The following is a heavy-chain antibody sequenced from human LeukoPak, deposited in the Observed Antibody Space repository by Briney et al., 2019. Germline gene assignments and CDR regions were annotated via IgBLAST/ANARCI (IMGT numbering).Heavy chain of an antibody. CDR3: ARSILFAFDI. V-gene: IGHV3-48*01. D-gene: IGHD3-3*02. CDR2: IGTSSTI. CDR1: GFXVSTYC. Sequence: PGGSLRLSCAASGFXVSTYCFNWVRQAPGRGLEWVSFIGTSSTIYYADSMKGRFTISRDNSKNTPYLQVNSLRAEDTAMYYCARSILFAFDIWGQGTMVTVSS. J-gene: IGHJ3*02.